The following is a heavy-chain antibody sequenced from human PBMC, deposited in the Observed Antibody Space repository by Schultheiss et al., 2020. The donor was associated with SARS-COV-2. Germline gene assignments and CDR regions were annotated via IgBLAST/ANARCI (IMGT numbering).Heavy chain of an antibody. CDR3: AKGVDIVATTSPFDY. Sequence: GESLKISCAASGFTFSSYAMSWVRQAPGKGLEWVSAISGSGGSTYYADSVKGRFTISRDNSKNTLYLQMNSLRAEDTALYYCAKGVDIVATTSPFDYWGQGTLVTVAS. J-gene: IGHJ4*02. CDR2: ISGSGGST. V-gene: IGHV3-23*01. CDR1: GFTFSSYA. D-gene: IGHD5-12*01.